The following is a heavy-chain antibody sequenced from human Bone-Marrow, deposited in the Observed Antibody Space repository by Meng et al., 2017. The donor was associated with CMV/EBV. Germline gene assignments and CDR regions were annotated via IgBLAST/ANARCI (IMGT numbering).Heavy chain of an antibody. CDR2: ISWNSGSI. V-gene: IGHV3-9*01. CDR1: GFTFDDYA. Sequence: SLKISCAASGFTFDDYAMHWVRQAPGKGLEWVSGISWNSGSIGYADSVKGRFTISRDNAKNSLYLQMNSLRAEDTALYYCARREVRFLEWLSPSRGGMDFWGQGTTVTVSS. D-gene: IGHD3-3*01. CDR3: ARREVRFLEWLSPSRGGMDF. J-gene: IGHJ6*02.